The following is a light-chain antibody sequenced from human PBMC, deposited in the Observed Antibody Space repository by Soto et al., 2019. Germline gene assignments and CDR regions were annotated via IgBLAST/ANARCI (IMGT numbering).Light chain of an antibody. CDR3: CSYSGRSIFV. J-gene: IGLJ2*01. CDR1: SSDVGSYNL. V-gene: IGLV2-23*02. Sequence: QSALTQPASVSGSPGQSITISCTGTSSDVGSYNLVSWYQQLPGKAPILIIYEVNDRPSGISNRISGSKSGNTASLTISGLQGEDEADYYCCSYSGRSIFVFGGGTEPTVL. CDR2: EVN.